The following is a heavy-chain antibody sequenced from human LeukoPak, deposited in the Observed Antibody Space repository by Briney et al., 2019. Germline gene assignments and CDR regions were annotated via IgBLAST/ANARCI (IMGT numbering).Heavy chain of an antibody. CDR2: ISAYNGNT. CDR3: ARVMPLRLGELSSFDY. Sequence: ASVKVSCKASGYTFTSYAMNWVRQAPGQGLEWMGWISAYNGNTNYAQKLQGRVTMTTDTSTSTAYMELRSLRSDDTAVYYCARVMPLRLGELSSFDYWGQGTLVTVSS. D-gene: IGHD3-16*02. J-gene: IGHJ4*02. V-gene: IGHV1-18*01. CDR1: GYTFTSYA.